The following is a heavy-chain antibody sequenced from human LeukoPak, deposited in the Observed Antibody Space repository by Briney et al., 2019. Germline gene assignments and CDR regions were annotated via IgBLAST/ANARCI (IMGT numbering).Heavy chain of an antibody. Sequence: GGSLRLSCAASGSTFSNYNMNWVRQAPGKGLEWVSVISSSSRYIYYADSVKGRFTISRDNAKNSLYPQMNSLRAEDTAVYYCARVSTAVSLAIDYWGQGTLVTVST. D-gene: IGHD6-13*01. CDR2: ISSSSRYI. J-gene: IGHJ4*02. CDR1: GSTFSNYN. V-gene: IGHV3-21*06. CDR3: ARVSTAVSLAIDY.